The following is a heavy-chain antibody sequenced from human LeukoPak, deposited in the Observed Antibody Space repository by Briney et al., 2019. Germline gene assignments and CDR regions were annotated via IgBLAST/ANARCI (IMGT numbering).Heavy chain of an antibody. Sequence: ASVKVSCKASGYTFTGYYMNWVRQAPGQGLEWMGWINPNSGGTNYAQKFQGRVTMTRDTSISTAYMELSRLRSDDTAVYYCASEPMLSRPYYYYYMDVWGKGTTVTVSS. CDR3: ASEPMLSRPYYYYYMDV. J-gene: IGHJ6*03. CDR1: GYTFTGYY. V-gene: IGHV1-2*02. D-gene: IGHD2-2*01. CDR2: INPNSGGT.